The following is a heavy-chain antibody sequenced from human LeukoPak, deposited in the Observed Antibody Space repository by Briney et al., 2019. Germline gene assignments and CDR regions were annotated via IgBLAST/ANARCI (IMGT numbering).Heavy chain of an antibody. CDR2: INPNSGGT. CDR1: GYTFTGYY. CDR3: ARANIVVVPAAMGY. D-gene: IGHD2-2*01. J-gene: IGHJ4*02. V-gene: IGHV1-2*02. Sequence: ASVKVSCKASGYTFTGYYMHWVRQAPGQGLEWMGWINPNSGGTNYAQKFQGRVTMTRDTSISTAYMELSRLRSDDTAVHYCARANIVVVPAAMGYWGQGTLVTVSS.